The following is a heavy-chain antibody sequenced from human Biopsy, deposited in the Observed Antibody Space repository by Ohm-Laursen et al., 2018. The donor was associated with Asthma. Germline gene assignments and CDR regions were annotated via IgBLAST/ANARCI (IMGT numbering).Heavy chain of an antibody. CDR1: GFTFSSYG. CDR2: ISYVGSNK. CDR3: ARESSVAGSSDFDY. Sequence: SSLRLSCTASGFTFSSYGMHWVRQAPGKGLEWVAVISYVGSNKYYADSVKGRFTISRDNSKNTLYLQMNSLRAEDTAVYYCARESSVAGSSDFDYWGQGTLVTVSS. J-gene: IGHJ4*02. D-gene: IGHD6-19*01. V-gene: IGHV3-30*03.